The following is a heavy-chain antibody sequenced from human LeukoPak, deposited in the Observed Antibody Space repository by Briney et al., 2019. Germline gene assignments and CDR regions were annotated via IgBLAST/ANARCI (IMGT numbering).Heavy chain of an antibody. Sequence: GESLKISCKGSGYSFTSYWISWVRQMPGKGLEWMGIIYPGDSDTRYSPSFQGQVTISADKSISTAYLQWSSLKASDTAMYYCATGPYYYDSSGYYDGLDYWGQGTLVTVSS. J-gene: IGHJ4*02. D-gene: IGHD3-22*01. CDR3: ATGPYYYDSSGYYDGLDY. CDR1: GYSFTSYW. CDR2: IYPGDSDT. V-gene: IGHV5-51*01.